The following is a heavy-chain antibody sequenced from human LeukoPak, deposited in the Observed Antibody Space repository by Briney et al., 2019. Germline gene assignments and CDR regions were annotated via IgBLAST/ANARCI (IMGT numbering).Heavy chain of an antibody. CDR1: GFTFGDYA. CDR2: ISGSGGST. D-gene: IGHD5-12*01. Sequence: PGGSLRLSCTASGFTFGDYAMSWVRQAPGKGLEWVSAISGSGGSTYYADSVKGRFTISRDNSKNTLYLQMNSLRAEDTAVYYCAKARSGYDSILVLWGQGTLVTVSS. V-gene: IGHV3-23*01. CDR3: AKARSGYDSILVL. J-gene: IGHJ4*02.